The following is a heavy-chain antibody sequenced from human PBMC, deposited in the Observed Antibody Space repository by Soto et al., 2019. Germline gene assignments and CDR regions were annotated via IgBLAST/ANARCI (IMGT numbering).Heavy chain of an antibody. CDR3: ARDWRGYSYGYYYYYGMDV. J-gene: IGHJ6*02. V-gene: IGHV4-31*03. D-gene: IGHD5-18*01. Sequence: PSETLSLTCTVSGGSISSGVYYWSWIRQHPGKGLEWIGYIYYSGSTYYNPSLKSRVTISVDTSKNQFSLKLSSVTAADTAVYYCARDWRGYSYGYYYYYGMDVWGQGTTVTVSS. CDR2: IYYSGST. CDR1: GGSISSGVYY.